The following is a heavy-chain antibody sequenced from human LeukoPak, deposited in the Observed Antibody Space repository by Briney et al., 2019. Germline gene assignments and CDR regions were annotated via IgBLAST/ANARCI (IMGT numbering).Heavy chain of an antibody. J-gene: IGHJ1*01. Sequence: SVKVSCKASGGNFNTYAISWVRQAPGQGPEWMGGIIPIFGTGNYAQKFQGRVTNTADKSTNTAYMELSSLKSEDTAVYYCARDHDLTGTYEYLKYWGQGTLVSVSS. V-gene: IGHV1-69*06. CDR2: IIPIFGTG. D-gene: IGHD7-27*01. CDR3: ARDHDLTGTYEYLKY. CDR1: GGNFNTYA.